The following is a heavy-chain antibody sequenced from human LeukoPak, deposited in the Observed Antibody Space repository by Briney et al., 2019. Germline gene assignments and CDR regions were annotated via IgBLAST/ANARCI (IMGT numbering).Heavy chain of an antibody. J-gene: IGHJ3*02. D-gene: IGHD3-10*01. V-gene: IGHV1-24*01. CDR3: ATASLAFGAFDI. Sequence: ASVKVSCKVSGYTLTELSMHWVRQAPGKGLEWMGGFDPEDGETIYAQKFQGRVTMTEDTSTDTAYMGLSSLRSEDTAVYYCATASLAFGAFDIWGQGTMVTVSS. CDR2: FDPEDGET. CDR1: GYTLTELS.